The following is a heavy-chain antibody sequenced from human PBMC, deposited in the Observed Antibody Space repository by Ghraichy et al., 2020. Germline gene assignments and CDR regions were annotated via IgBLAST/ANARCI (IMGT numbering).Heavy chain of an antibody. D-gene: IGHD1-14*01. CDR3: ARALRNHLLSDY. CDR1: GYTFTNYD. J-gene: IGHJ4*02. Sequence: ASVKVSCKASGYTFTNYDISWVRQASGQGPEWMGWVNPISTNSGYAQNFEGRVSLTSDTSTSTAYMELHGLRSDDTAIYYCARALRNHLLSDYWGQGTLVNVSS. CDR2: VNPISTNS. V-gene: IGHV1-8*02.